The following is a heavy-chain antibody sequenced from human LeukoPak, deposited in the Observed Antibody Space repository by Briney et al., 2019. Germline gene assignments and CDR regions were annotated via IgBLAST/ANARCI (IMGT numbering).Heavy chain of an antibody. CDR3: ARDVHYYDSSGYVFDY. J-gene: IGHJ4*02. Sequence: GGSLRLSCAASGFTFSSYWMSWVRQAPGKGLEWVANIKQDGSEKYYVDSMKGRFTISRDNAKNSLYLQMNSLRAEDTAVYYCARDVHYYDSSGYVFDYWGQGTLVTVSS. CDR1: GFTFSSYW. V-gene: IGHV3-7*01. CDR2: IKQDGSEK. D-gene: IGHD3-22*01.